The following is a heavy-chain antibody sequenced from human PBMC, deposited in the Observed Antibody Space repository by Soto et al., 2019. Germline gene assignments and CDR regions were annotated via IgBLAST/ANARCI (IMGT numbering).Heavy chain of an antibody. V-gene: IGHV4-30-4*01. J-gene: IGHJ5*02. CDR2: IYYSGST. Sequence: SETLSLTCTVSGGSISSGDYYWSWIRQPPGKGLEWIGYIYYSGSTYYNPSLKSRVTISVDTSKNQFSLKLSSVTAADTAVYYCARDRGYGGYPANWFDPWGQGTLVTVSS. CDR1: GGSISSGDYY. CDR3: ARDRGYGGYPANWFDP. D-gene: IGHD4-17*01.